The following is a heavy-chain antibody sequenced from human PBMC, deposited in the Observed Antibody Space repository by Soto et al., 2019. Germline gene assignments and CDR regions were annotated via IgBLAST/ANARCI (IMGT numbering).Heavy chain of an antibody. CDR3: ARDFAYFDS. J-gene: IGHJ4*02. Sequence: PSETLSLTCTVSGGSFKSGSYSWSWVRQHPGKGLVWIGYVYHTGRTSYNPSLKSRVSISMDTSKHQFSLNLDSVTAADTAVYFCARDFAYFDSWGQGTLVTVSS. CDR1: GGSFKSGSYS. D-gene: IGHD3-3*01. CDR2: VYHTGRT. V-gene: IGHV4-61*01.